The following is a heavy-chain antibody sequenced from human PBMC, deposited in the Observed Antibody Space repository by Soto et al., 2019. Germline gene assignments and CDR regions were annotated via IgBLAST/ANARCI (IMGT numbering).Heavy chain of an antibody. CDR1: GFTFSNYW. D-gene: IGHD2-21*02. CDR3: IRELAHCGGDCLLY. V-gene: IGHV3-74*01. Sequence: EVQLVESGGGLVQSGGSRRLSCAASGFTFSNYWMHWVRQAPGKGLVWVSRIDSDGSMRNYADSVKGRFTISRDNAKNTLYLQMTSLRVEDTAVYYCIRELAHCGGDCLLYWGQGALVTVSS. J-gene: IGHJ4*02. CDR2: IDSDGSMR.